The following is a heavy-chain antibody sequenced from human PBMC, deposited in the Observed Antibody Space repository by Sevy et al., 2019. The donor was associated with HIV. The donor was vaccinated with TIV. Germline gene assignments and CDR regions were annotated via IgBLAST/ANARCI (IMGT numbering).Heavy chain of an antibody. Sequence: GGSLRLSCAASGFTFSDYYMSWVRQAPGKGLEWVGRIKSKTDGGTTDYAAPVKGRFTISRDDSKNTLYLQMNSLKTEDTAVYYCTSGVLVRGTHYYYYGMDVWGQGTTVTVSS. CDR1: GFTFSDYY. V-gene: IGHV3-15*01. J-gene: IGHJ6*02. D-gene: IGHD3-10*01. CDR2: IKSKTDGGTT. CDR3: TSGVLVRGTHYYYYGMDV.